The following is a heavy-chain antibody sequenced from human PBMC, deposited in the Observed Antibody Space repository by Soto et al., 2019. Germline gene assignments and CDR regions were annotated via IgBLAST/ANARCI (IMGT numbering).Heavy chain of an antibody. CDR1: GYIFTNYY. CDR2: INPSGGST. Sequence: QVQLVQSGAEVKNPGASVKLSCKASGYIFTNYYIHWVRQAPGQGLERMAIINPSGGSTNYAQKFQGRVTLARDTFTNTFYMELSSLRSEDTAIYYCARDLTSGDYWGQGTLVTVSS. CDR3: ARDLTSGDY. V-gene: IGHV1-46*01. D-gene: IGHD7-27*01. J-gene: IGHJ4*02.